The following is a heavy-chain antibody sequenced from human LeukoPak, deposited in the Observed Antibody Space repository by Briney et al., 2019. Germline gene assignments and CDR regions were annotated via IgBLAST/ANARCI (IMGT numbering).Heavy chain of an antibody. Sequence: PSETLSLTCTVSGASTSSDYWSWIRQPPGKGLEWIGYIYYSGSTNYNPSLKSRVTISVDTSKNQFSLKLSSVTAADTAVYYCARARGTTGTTSPYYYYGMDVWGQGTTVTVSS. CDR2: IYYSGST. CDR1: GASTSSDY. J-gene: IGHJ6*02. V-gene: IGHV4-59*01. D-gene: IGHD1-1*01. CDR3: ARARGTTGTTSPYYYYGMDV.